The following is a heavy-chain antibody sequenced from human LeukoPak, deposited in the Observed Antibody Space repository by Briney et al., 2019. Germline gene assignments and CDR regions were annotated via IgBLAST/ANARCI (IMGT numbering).Heavy chain of an antibody. J-gene: IGHJ4*02. CDR3: ARVRLRTQLFDY. CDR2: IYYSGST. Sequence: SETLSLTCTVSGGSISSYYWSWIRQPPGKGLEWIGYIYYSGSTNYNPSLKSRVTISVDTSKNQFSLKLSSVTAADTAVYYCARVRLRTQLFDYWGQGTLVTVSS. CDR1: GGSISSYY. D-gene: IGHD4-17*01. V-gene: IGHV4-59*01.